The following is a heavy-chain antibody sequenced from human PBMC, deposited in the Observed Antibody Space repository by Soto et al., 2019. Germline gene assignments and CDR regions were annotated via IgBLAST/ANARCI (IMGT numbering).Heavy chain of an antibody. Sequence: SETLSLTCTVSGGSISSGDYYWSWIRQPPGKGLEWIGYIYYSGSTYYNPSLKSRVTISVDTSKNQFSLKLSSVTAADTAVYYCARAPGVVYAIGGYSMDVWGQGTTVTVPS. CDR2: IYYSGST. CDR1: GGSISSGDYY. CDR3: ARAPGVVYAIGGYSMDV. V-gene: IGHV4-30-4*01. D-gene: IGHD2-8*02. J-gene: IGHJ6*02.